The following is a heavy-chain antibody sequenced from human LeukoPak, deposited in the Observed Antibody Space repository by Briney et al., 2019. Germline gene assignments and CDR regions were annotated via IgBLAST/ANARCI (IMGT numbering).Heavy chain of an antibody. J-gene: IGHJ3*02. CDR1: GGSISSYY. D-gene: IGHD4-17*01. CDR3: ARPTTVTTWDDAFDI. V-gene: IGHV4-4*07. CDR2: IYTSGST. Sequence: PSETLSLTCTVSGGSISSYYWSWIRQPAGKGLEWIGRIYTSGSTNYNPSLKSRVTMSVDTSKNQFSLKLSSMTAADTAVYYCARPTTVTTWDDAFDIWGQGTMVTVSS.